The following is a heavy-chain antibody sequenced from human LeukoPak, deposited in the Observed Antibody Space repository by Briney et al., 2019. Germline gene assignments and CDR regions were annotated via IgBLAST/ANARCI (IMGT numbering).Heavy chain of an antibody. CDR2: INHSGST. V-gene: IGHV4-34*01. CDR1: GGSFSGYY. CDR3: ARGLHHTGYA. D-gene: IGHD2-8*01. J-gene: IGHJ6*04. Sequence: SETLSLTCAVYGGSFSGYYWSWIRQPPGKGLEWIGEINHSGSTNNNASLKSRVTISVDTSKNQFSLKLSSVTAADTAVYYCARGLHHTGYAWGKGTTVTVSS.